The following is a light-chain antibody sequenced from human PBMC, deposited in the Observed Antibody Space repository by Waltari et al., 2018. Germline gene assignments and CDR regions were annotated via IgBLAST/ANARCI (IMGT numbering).Light chain of an antibody. CDR3: QQYNSWPRT. CDR2: DAS. J-gene: IGKJ1*01. CDR1: QSVSSN. Sequence: ETVVTQSPATLSVSPGERATLSCRASQSVSSNLAWYQQKPGQAPRLLIYDASTRAPGIPARCSGSGSGTQFTLTISSLESEDFAVYYCQQYNSWPRTFGQGTKVEIK. V-gene: IGKV3-15*01.